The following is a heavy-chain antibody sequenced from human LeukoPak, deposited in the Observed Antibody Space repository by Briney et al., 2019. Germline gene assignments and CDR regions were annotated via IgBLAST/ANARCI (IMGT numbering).Heavy chain of an antibody. D-gene: IGHD1-26*01. V-gene: IGHV1-2*02. CDR1: GYTFTGYY. J-gene: IGHJ1*01. CDR3: AREAEVGATTAEYFQH. CDR2: INPNSGGT. Sequence: APVKVSCKASGYTFTGYYMHWVRQAPGQGLEWMGWINPNSGGTNYAQKFQGRVTMTRDTSISTAYMELSRLRSDDTAVYYCAREAEVGATTAEYFQHWGQGTLVTVSS.